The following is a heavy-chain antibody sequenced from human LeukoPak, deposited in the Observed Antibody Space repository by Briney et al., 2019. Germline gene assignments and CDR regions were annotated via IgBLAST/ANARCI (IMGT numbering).Heavy chain of an antibody. D-gene: IGHD3-10*01. CDR2: ISYDGSNE. Sequence: GRSLRLSCAASGFTFSSFSMHWVRQAPGKGLEWVALISYDGSNESYGDSVKGRFTISRDNSKNSLFLEMNSLRTEDTAVYYCAKGGPMVSYYGMDVWGQGTTVTVSS. CDR1: GFTFSSFS. J-gene: IGHJ6*02. V-gene: IGHV3-30*04. CDR3: AKGGPMVSYYGMDV.